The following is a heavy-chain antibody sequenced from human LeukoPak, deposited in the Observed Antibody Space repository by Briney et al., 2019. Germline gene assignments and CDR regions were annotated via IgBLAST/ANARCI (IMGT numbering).Heavy chain of an antibody. CDR3: ARDRKYNSGWYWYFDL. CDR2: IKQDRSET. Sequence: PGGSLRLSCVTSGFFFNSYWMSWVRQAPGKGLEWVANIKQDRSETYYVDSVKGRFTISRDNAKNSLYLQMNSLRAGDTAVYYCARDRKYNSGWYWYFDLWGRGTLVTVSS. CDR1: GFFFNSYW. V-gene: IGHV3-7*03. J-gene: IGHJ2*01. D-gene: IGHD5-12*01.